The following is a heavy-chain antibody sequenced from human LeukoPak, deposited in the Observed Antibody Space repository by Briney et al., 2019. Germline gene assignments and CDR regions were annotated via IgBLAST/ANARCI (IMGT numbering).Heavy chain of an antibody. Sequence: GGSLRLSCAASGFTFSSYVMHWVRQAPGKGLEWVSGINWNGGSTGYADSVKGRFTISRDNAKNSLYLQMNSLRAEDTALYYCARVGSSGWYYHFDYWGQGTRVTASS. CDR2: INWNGGST. D-gene: IGHD6-19*01. J-gene: IGHJ4*02. V-gene: IGHV3-20*04. CDR3: ARVGSSGWYYHFDY. CDR1: GFTFSSYV.